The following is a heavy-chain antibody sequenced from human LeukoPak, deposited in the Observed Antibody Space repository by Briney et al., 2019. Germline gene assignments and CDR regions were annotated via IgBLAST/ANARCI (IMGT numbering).Heavy chain of an antibody. Sequence: PVWSLGLYCAASGFTCSSYGMHWLTQTPGKWLEWVAFIRYDGNNKYYADSVKVRFTISRDNSKNTLYLQMNSLRVEDTAMYYCAKDQGYEDYWGQGTLVTVSS. D-gene: IGHD6-13*01. J-gene: IGHJ4*02. CDR3: AKDQGYEDY. V-gene: IGHV3-30*02. CDR2: IRYDGNNK. CDR1: GFTCSSYG.